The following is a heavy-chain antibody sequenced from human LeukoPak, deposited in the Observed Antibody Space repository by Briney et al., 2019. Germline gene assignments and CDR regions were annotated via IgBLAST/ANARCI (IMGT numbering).Heavy chain of an antibody. CDR2: ISGSGGST. CDR3: AKAINWNSLEANAFDI. J-gene: IGHJ3*02. CDR1: GFTFSSYA. V-gene: IGHV3-23*01. Sequence: PGGSLRLSCAASGFTFSSYAMSWVRQAPGKGLEWVSAISGSGGSTYYADSVKGRFTISRDNSKNTLYLQMNSLRAEDTAVYYCAKAINWNSLEANAFDIWGQGTMVTVSS. D-gene: IGHD1-7*01.